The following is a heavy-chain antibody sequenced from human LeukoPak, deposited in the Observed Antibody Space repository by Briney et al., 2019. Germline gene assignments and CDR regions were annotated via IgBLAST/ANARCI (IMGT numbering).Heavy chain of an antibody. CDR1: GFTFSDHY. Sequence: GGSLRLSCAASGFTFSDHYMDWVRQAPGKGLEWVGRTRNKANSYTTEYAASVKGRFTISRDDSKNSLYLQMNSLKTEDTAVYYCARVGRRAFDYWGQGTLVTVSS. V-gene: IGHV3-72*01. CDR3: ARVGRRAFDY. D-gene: IGHD3-10*01. CDR2: TRNKANSYTT. J-gene: IGHJ4*02.